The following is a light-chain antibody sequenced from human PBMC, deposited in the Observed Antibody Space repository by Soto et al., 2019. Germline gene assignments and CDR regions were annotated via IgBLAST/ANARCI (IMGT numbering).Light chain of an antibody. CDR2: GNS. CDR3: QSDDSSLGGVV. CDR1: SSNIGAGYD. J-gene: IGLJ2*01. V-gene: IGLV1-40*01. Sequence: QSVLTQPPSVSGAPGQRVTISCTGSSSNIGAGYDVHWYQQLPGTAPKLLIYGNSNRPSGVPDRFSGSKSGTSASLDITGLQAEDEADYYCQSDDSSLGGVVFGGGTKLTVL.